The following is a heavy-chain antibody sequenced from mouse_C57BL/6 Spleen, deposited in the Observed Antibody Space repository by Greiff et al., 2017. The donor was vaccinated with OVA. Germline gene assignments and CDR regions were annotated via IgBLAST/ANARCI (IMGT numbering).Heavy chain of an antibody. J-gene: IGHJ1*03. Sequence: QVQLQQSGPELVKPGASVKLSCKASGYTFTSYDINWVKQRPGQGLEWIGWIYPRDGSTKYNEKFKGKATLTVDTSSSTAYMELHSLTSEDSAVYFCARSYVSSYGYFDVWGTGTTVTVSS. CDR3: ARSYVSSYGYFDV. D-gene: IGHD1-1*01. CDR1: GYTFTSYD. V-gene: IGHV1-85*01. CDR2: IYPRDGST.